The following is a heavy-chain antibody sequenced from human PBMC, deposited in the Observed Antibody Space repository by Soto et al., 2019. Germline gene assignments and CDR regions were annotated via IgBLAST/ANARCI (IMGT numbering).Heavy chain of an antibody. V-gene: IGHV3-7*01. Sequence: EVQVVESGGGLVQPGESLRLSCAASGFRYRDHWMSWVRQAPGKGPEWVANIHPDLSDISYVDSVKGRFTISRDNAKNSVYLQMNSLRVEDTAIYYCGRGHGWFDPWGQGALVTVSS. CDR2: IHPDLSDI. J-gene: IGHJ5*02. CDR1: GFRYRDHW. CDR3: GRGHGWFDP.